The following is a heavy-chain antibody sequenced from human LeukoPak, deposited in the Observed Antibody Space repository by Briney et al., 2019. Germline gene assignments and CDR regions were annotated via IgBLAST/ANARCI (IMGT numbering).Heavy chain of an antibody. CDR2: IKQDGSEK. D-gene: IGHD5-12*01. CDR1: GFTFSSFW. CDR3: ARNRGYGDY. Sequence: GGSLRLSCAASGFTFSSFWMSWVRQAPGKGLEWVANIKQDGSEKYFADSVTGRFTISRDNAKNSLYLQMNSLRAEDTAVYYCARNRGYGDYWGQGTLVTVSS. J-gene: IGHJ4*02. V-gene: IGHV3-7*01.